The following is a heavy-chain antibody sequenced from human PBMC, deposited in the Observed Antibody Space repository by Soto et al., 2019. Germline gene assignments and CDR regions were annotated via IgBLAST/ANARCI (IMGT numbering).Heavy chain of an antibody. CDR3: ARTIIAARPLGWFDP. Sequence: GASVKVSCKASGYTFTGYYMHWVRQAPGQGLEWMGWINPNSGGTNYAQKFQGWVTMTRDTSISTAYMELSRLRSDDTAVYYCARTIIAARPLGWFDPWGQGTLVTVSS. D-gene: IGHD6-6*01. CDR1: GYTFTGYY. CDR2: INPNSGGT. V-gene: IGHV1-2*04. J-gene: IGHJ5*02.